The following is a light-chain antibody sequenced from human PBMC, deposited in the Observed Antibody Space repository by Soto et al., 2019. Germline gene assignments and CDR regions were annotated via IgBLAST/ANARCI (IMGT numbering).Light chain of an antibody. V-gene: IGKV3-15*01. CDR2: GAP. Sequence: ELVMTQPPATLSVSTGARATLSCRASQSVSSNLAWYQQKPGQAPRLLIYGAPTRATGIPARFSGTVSGTEFTLPIRSLQSEDFAAYYGQQYKNWPPITFCQGTRLDIK. CDR3: QQYKNWPPIT. CDR1: QSVSSN. J-gene: IGKJ5*01.